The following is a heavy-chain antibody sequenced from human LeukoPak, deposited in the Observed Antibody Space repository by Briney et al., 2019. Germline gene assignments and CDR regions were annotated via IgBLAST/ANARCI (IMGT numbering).Heavy chain of an antibody. J-gene: IGHJ4*02. CDR3: ARTWIQPYYFDF. CDR1: GGSISSGSYF. CDR2: IYTSGNT. V-gene: IGHV4-61*02. Sequence: SETLSLTCTASGGSISSGSYFWSWIRQPAGKGLEWIGRIYTSGNTNYNPSLKSRVTISVDTSKNQFSLNLSSVTAADTAVYYCARTWIQPYYFDFWGQGILVTVSS. D-gene: IGHD5-18*01.